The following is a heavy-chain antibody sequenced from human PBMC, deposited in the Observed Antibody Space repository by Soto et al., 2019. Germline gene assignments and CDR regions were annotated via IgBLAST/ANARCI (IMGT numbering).Heavy chain of an antibody. D-gene: IGHD3-3*01. CDR2: INHSGST. V-gene: IGHV4-34*01. CDR1: GGSFSGYY. CDR3: ARCVYDFWSGYYTRSCDAFDI. Sequence: QVQLQQWGAGLLKPSETLSLTCAVYGGSFSGYYWSWIRQPPGKGLEWIGEINHSGSTNYNPSLKSRVTISVDTSKNQCSLKLSSVTAADTAVYYCARCVYDFWSGYYTRSCDAFDIWGQGTMVTGSS. J-gene: IGHJ3*02.